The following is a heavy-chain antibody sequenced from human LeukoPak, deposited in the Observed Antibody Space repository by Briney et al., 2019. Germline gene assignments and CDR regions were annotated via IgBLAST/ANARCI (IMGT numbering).Heavy chain of an antibody. J-gene: IGHJ5*02. V-gene: IGHV1-18*01. D-gene: IGHD3-3*01. CDR1: GYTFTSYG. CDR2: ISAYNGNT. Sequence: ASVKVSCKASGYTFTSYGISWVRQAPGQGLEWMGWISAYNGNTNYAQKLQGRVTMTTDTSTSTAYMELRSLRSDDTAVYYCVRDRGSITIFGGFLTGLDPWGQGTLVTVSS. CDR3: VRDRGSITIFGGFLTGLDP.